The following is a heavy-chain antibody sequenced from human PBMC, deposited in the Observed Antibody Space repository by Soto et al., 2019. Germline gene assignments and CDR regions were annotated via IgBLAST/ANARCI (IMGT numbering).Heavy chain of an antibody. CDR2: IYYSGST. V-gene: IGHV4-31*03. CDR3: ARDRGFSGDSSEFDY. CDR1: GDSISSGGYY. D-gene: IGHD3-22*01. Sequence: PSETLSLTCTVSGDSISSGGYYWSWIRQHPGKGLEWIGYIYYSGSTYYNPSLKSRVTISVDTSKNQFSLKLSSVTAADTAVYYCARDRGFSGDSSEFDYWGQGTLVTVSS. J-gene: IGHJ4*02.